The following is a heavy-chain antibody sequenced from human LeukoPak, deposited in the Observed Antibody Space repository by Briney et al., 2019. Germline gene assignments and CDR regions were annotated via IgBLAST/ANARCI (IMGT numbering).Heavy chain of an antibody. CDR1: GFIFNNYA. D-gene: IGHD3-16*01. Sequence: GGSLRLSCAGSGFIFNNYAMSWVRQAPGKGLEWVSGIKGNGFDTYYADSVKGRFTVSRDNSKNTLSLQMNSLSAEDTAVYYCAKDTGPLMITFGGVVISYFDYWGQGALVTVSS. V-gene: IGHV3-23*01. J-gene: IGHJ4*02. CDR2: IKGNGFDT. CDR3: AKDTGPLMITFGGVVISYFDY.